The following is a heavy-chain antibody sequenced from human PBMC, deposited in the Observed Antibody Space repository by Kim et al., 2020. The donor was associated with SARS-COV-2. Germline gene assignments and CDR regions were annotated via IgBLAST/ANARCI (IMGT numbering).Heavy chain of an antibody. V-gene: IGHV3-48*03. Sequence: GGSLRLSCAASGFTFSSYEMNWVRQAPGKGLEWVSYISSSGSTIYYADSVKGRFTISRDNAKNSLYLQMNSLRAEDTAVYYCARTTSPVLLWFGELHQQYYYYGMDVWGQGTTVTVSS. CDR3: ARTTSPVLLWFGELHQQYYYYGMDV. CDR1: GFTFSSYE. CDR2: ISSSGSTI. D-gene: IGHD3-10*01. J-gene: IGHJ6*02.